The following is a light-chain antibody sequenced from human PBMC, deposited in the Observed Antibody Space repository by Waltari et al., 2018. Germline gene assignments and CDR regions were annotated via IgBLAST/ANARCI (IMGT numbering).Light chain of an antibody. Sequence: SCRASQNVRSYLAWYQQNPGQAPRLLIFDASSRAPGIPAKFSGSGSGTDFTLTVSNLEPEDFAVYYCQQRSNWPYTFGQGTRVEIK. CDR1: QNVRSY. CDR3: QQRSNWPYT. J-gene: IGKJ2*01. CDR2: DAS. V-gene: IGKV3-11*01.